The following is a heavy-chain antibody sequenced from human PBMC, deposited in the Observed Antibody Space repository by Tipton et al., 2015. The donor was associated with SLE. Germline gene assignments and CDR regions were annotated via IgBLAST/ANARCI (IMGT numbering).Heavy chain of an antibody. Sequence: SLRLSCAASGFTFSSYAMSWVRQAPGKGLEWVSSISSSSSYIYYADSVKGRFTISRDNAKNSLYLQMNSLRAEDTAVYYCARAGDYYDSSGYLHFDYWGQGTLVTVSS. V-gene: IGHV3-21*01. CDR2: ISSSSSYI. CDR1: GFTFSSYA. J-gene: IGHJ4*02. CDR3: ARAGDYYDSSGYLHFDY. D-gene: IGHD3-22*01.